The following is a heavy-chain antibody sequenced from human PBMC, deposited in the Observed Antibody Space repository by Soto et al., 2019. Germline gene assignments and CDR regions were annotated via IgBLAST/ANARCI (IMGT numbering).Heavy chain of an antibody. Sequence: QVQLVESGGGVVQPGTSLRLSCAASGFTFSSYGMHWVRQAPGKGLEWVAVIWYDGSNKYYADSVKGRFTISRDNSKNTLYLQMNSLRAEDTAVYYCARELGEWLYKYYYYYYGMDVWGQGTTVTVSS. CDR2: IWYDGSNK. CDR1: GFTFSSYG. D-gene: IGHD3-16*01. J-gene: IGHJ6*02. CDR3: ARELGEWLYKYYYYYYGMDV. V-gene: IGHV3-33*01.